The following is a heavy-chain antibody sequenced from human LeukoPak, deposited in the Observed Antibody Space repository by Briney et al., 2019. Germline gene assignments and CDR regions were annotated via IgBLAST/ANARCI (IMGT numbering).Heavy chain of an antibody. D-gene: IGHD3-3*01. CDR3: AKDTITIFGVVTMIGFFDY. V-gene: IGHV3-43D*04. Sequence: GGSLRLSCAASGFTFDDYAMHWVRQAPGKGLEGVSLISWDGGSTYYADSVKGRFTISRDNSKNSLYLQMNSLRAEDTALYYCAKDTITIFGVVTMIGFFDYWGQGTLVTVSS. CDR2: ISWDGGST. CDR1: GFTFDDYA. J-gene: IGHJ4*02.